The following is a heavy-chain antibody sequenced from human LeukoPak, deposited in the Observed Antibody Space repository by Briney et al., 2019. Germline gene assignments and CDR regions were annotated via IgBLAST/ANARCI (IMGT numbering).Heavy chain of an antibody. CDR3: TRGKITVDHYWCFDL. CDR2: IRSERYGGTP. V-gene: IGHV3-49*04. Sequence: GGSLRLSCTASGFTFGDYAIAWVRQAPGRGLEWVAFIRSERYGGTPEYAASVKGRFTISRDESKTIAYLQVSSLRTEDTAVYYCTRGKITVDHYWCFDLWGRGTLVTVSS. J-gene: IGHJ2*01. CDR1: GFTFGDYA. D-gene: IGHD7-27*01.